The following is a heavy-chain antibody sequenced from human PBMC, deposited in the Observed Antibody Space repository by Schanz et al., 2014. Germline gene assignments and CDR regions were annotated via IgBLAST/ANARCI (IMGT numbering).Heavy chain of an antibody. CDR2: ISAYTNNT. CDR1: GYTFTSHG. V-gene: IGHV1-18*01. J-gene: IGHJ4*02. CDR3: ARGSPENMIRGELDY. D-gene: IGHD3-10*01. Sequence: QVQPVQSGAEVKKPGASVKVSCKASGYTFTSHGISWVRQAPGQGLEWMGWISAYTNNTNYAQKVQGRDTMTTDTSTGTAYMELRSLRSEDTAVYYCARGSPENMIRGELDYWGQGTLATVSS.